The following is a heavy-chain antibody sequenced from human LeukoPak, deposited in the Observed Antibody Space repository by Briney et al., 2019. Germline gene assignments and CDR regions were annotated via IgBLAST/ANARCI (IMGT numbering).Heavy chain of an antibody. CDR1: GGSISSGGYY. CDR2: IYYSGST. Sequence: PSQTLSLTCTVSGGSISSGGYYWSWIRQHPGKGLEWIGYIYYSGSTYYNPSLKSRVTISVDTSKNQFSLKLSSVTAADTAVYYCARGRYFDWSYYSDYWGQGTLVTVSS. V-gene: IGHV4-31*03. D-gene: IGHD3-9*01. CDR3: ARGRYFDWSYYSDY. J-gene: IGHJ4*02.